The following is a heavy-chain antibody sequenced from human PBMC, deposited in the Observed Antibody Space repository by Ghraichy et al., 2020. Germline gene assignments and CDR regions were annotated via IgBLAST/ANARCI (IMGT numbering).Heavy chain of an antibody. CDR1: GFTFSSYA. J-gene: IGHJ4*02. CDR3: AKDPYNYYGSDPSMILSDY. V-gene: IGHV3-23*01. CDR2: ISGSGGST. Sequence: GGSLRLSCAASGFTFSSYAMSWVRQAPGKGLEWVSAISGSGGSTYYADSVKGRFTISRDNSKNTLYLQMNSLRAEDTAVYYCAKDPYNYYGSDPSMILSDYWSQGTLVTVSS. D-gene: IGHD3-10*01.